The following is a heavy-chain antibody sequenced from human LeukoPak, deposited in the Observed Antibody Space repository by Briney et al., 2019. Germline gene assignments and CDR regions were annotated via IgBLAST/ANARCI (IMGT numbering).Heavy chain of an antibody. CDR2: INRDGSST. D-gene: IGHD2-15*01. V-gene: IGHV3-74*01. J-gene: IGHJ5*02. CDR3: ARAPVAPFTPGGGGSQNWFAP. CDR1: GFTFGSYW. Sequence: GGSLRLSCAASGFTFGSYWMHWVRQAPGKGLVWVSHINRDGSSTTYADSVKGRFTISRDNAKNTLYLQMNSLRAEDTAVYYCARAPVAPFTPGGGGSQNWFAPWGQGPLVTVSS.